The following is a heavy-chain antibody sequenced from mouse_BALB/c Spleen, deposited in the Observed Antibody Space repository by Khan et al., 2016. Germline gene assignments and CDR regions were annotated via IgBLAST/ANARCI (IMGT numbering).Heavy chain of an antibody. D-gene: IGHD1-1*01. V-gene: IGHV3-2*02. CDR1: GYSITSDYA. CDR2: ISYSGST. CDR3: ARGIYYYGSSYYYAMDY. Sequence: EVKLEESGPGLVKPSQSLSLTCTVTGYSITSDYAWNWIRQFPGNKLEWVGYISYSGSTSYNPSLKSQISITRDTSKNQFFMQLNSVTTEDTATDDYARGIYYYGSSYYYAMDYWGQGTSVTVSS. J-gene: IGHJ4*01.